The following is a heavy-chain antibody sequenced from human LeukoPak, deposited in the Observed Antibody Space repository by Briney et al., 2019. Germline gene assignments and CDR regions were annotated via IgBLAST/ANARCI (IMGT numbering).Heavy chain of an antibody. V-gene: IGHV4-39*01. CDR3: ARQGAVTPRRPHYYAMDV. CDR1: GDSISSSSYY. D-gene: IGHD4-17*01. CDR2: IYYTGYT. Sequence: ASETLSLTCTVSGDSISSSSYYWGWIRQPPGTGLEWIGSIYYTGYTYDNPSLRSRITMSVDTPKNQFSLQLSSVTAADTAVYYCARQGAVTPRRPHYYAMDVWGPGTTVTVSS. J-gene: IGHJ6*02.